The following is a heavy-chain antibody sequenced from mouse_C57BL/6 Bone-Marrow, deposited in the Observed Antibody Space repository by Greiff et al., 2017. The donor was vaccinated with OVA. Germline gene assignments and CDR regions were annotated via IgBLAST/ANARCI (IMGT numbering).Heavy chain of an antibody. J-gene: IGHJ4*01. CDR2: IDPSDSYT. CDR3: ARSGDYDGYYAMDY. Sequence: VQLQQPGAELVMPGASVKLSCKASGYTFTSYWMHWVKQRPGQGLEWIGEIDPSDSYTNYNQKFKGKSTLTVDKSSSTAYMQLSSLTSEDSAVYYCARSGDYDGYYAMDYWGQGTSVTVSS. CDR1: GYTFTSYW. V-gene: IGHV1-69*01. D-gene: IGHD2-4*01.